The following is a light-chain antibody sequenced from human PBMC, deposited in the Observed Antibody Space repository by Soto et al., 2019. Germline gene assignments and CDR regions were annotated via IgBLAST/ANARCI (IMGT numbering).Light chain of an antibody. CDR2: AAS. CDR1: QSISSY. Sequence: DIQMTQSPSALSASVGDRVTITCRASQSISSYLNWYQQKPGKAPKFLIYAASSLQSGVPSRFSGSGSGTDFTLTISSLQPEDFAVYYCQQYGSSLWTFGQGTKVDI. J-gene: IGKJ1*01. CDR3: QQYGSSLWT. V-gene: IGKV1-39*01.